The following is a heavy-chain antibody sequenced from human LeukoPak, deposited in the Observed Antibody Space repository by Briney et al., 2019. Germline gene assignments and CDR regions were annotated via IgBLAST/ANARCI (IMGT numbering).Heavy chain of an antibody. J-gene: IGHJ3*02. V-gene: IGHV1-46*01. CDR3: ARVLGGTTFGVDI. CDR2: INPSGGST. Sequence: ASVKVSCKASGYSFTSSYIHWVRQAPGQGLEWVGIINPSGGSTSYAQKFQGRVTMARATSTSTVYMELSSLRSEDTAVYYCARVLGGTTFGVDIWGQGTMVTVSS. D-gene: IGHD1-7*01. CDR1: GYSFTSSY.